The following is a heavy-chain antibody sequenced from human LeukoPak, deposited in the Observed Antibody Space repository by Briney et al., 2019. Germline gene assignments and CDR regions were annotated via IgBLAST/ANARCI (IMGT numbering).Heavy chain of an antibody. V-gene: IGHV4-61*02. Sequence: SETLSLTCTVSGGSVSSAGYYWSWIRQPAGKGLEWIGRVYTSGSTNYNPSLESRVTISVDTSKNQFSLKLSSVTAADTAVYYCARGGSGWSYYFDYWGQGTLVTVSS. CDR3: ARGGSGWSYYFDY. CDR2: VYTSGST. J-gene: IGHJ4*02. D-gene: IGHD6-19*01. CDR1: GGSVSSAGYY.